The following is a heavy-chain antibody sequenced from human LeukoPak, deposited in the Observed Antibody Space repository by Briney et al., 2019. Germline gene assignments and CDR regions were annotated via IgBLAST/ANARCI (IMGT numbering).Heavy chain of an antibody. V-gene: IGHV1-2*04. Sequence: GASVKVSCKASGYAFTGYYMHWVRQAPGQGLEWMGWINPNSGGTNYAQKFQGWVTMTRDTSISTAYMELSRLRSDDTAVYYCARADIRVGGPYYGTDVWGKGTTVTVSS. J-gene: IGHJ6*04. CDR1: GYAFTGYY. D-gene: IGHD2-15*01. CDR2: INPNSGGT. CDR3: ARADIRVGGPYYGTDV.